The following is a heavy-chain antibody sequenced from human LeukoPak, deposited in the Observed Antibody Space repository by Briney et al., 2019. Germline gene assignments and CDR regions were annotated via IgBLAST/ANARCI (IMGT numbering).Heavy chain of an antibody. CDR1: GGSISSGDYY. CDR3: ARYVVAPWIDY. J-gene: IGHJ4*02. D-gene: IGHD2-2*01. CDR2: IYYSRST. Sequence: SQTLSLTCTVSGGSISSGDYYWSWIRQPPGKGLEWIGYIYYSRSTYYNPSLKSRVTISVDTSKNQFSLELSSVTAADTAVYYCARYVVAPWIDYWGQGTLVTVSS. V-gene: IGHV4-30-4*01.